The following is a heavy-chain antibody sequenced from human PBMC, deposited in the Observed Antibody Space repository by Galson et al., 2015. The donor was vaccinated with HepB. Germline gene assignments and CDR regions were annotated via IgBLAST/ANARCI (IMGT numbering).Heavy chain of an antibody. Sequence: SLRLSCAASGFTFGSYSMNWVRQAPGKGLEWVASISSRRSYIHYADSVKGRFTISRDNAEGSLYLHMSSLTTDDTAVYFCAGLGAGERSGGWYRADYWGQGTLVTVSS. V-gene: IGHV3-21*01. CDR3: AGLGAGERSGGWYRADY. CDR2: ISSRRSYI. D-gene: IGHD6-19*01. CDR1: GFTFGSYS. J-gene: IGHJ4*02.